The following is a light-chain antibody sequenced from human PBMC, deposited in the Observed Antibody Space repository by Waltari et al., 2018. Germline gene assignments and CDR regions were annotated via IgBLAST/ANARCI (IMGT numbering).Light chain of an antibody. CDR2: TNK. Sequence: QSVLTQPPPASGTPGQRVTISCSGSSPNIGGPSVTWYQQFPGTAPKLLIFTNKQRPSGVPDRFSGSKSDTSASLAIRGLQSDDEADYYCAAWDDSLNGVMFGGGTKLTVL. J-gene: IGLJ3*02. CDR1: SPNIGGPS. CDR3: AAWDDSLNGVM. V-gene: IGLV1-44*01.